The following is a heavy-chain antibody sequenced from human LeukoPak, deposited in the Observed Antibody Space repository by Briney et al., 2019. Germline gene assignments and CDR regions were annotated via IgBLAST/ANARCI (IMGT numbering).Heavy chain of an antibody. D-gene: IGHD6-13*01. Sequence: QPGGSLRHSCAASGFTFSNYAMNWVRQAPGKGLEWVSTIISGSSGNPYYADSVKGRFTISRDNSNNALYLQMNSLTAEDTAVYYCAKGDWSDYSSSSYSNYWGQGTLVTVSS. J-gene: IGHJ4*02. CDR1: GFTFSNYA. CDR3: AKGDWSDYSSSSYSNY. CDR2: IISGSSGNP. V-gene: IGHV3-23*01.